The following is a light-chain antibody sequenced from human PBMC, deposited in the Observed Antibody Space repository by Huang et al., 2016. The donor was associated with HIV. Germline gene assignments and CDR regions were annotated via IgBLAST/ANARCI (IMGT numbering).Light chain of an antibody. J-gene: IGKJ2*02. CDR1: QSLLHSDGKTY. CDR2: DVS. Sequence: IVMTQTPLSLSVTPGQPATISCKSNQSLLHSDGKTYLYWYLQRPGQSPQLLIYDVSSRFSGVPGRFRGSGSGTDFTLKISRVEAGDVGIYYCMQSTHLRTFGQGTKLEIK. CDR3: MQSTHLRT. V-gene: IGKV2-29*02.